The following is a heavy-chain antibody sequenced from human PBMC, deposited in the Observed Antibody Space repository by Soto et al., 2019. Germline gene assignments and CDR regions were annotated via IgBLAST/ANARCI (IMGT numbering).Heavy chain of an antibody. J-gene: IGHJ4*02. D-gene: IGHD5-18*01. CDR1: GFTFSSYG. Sequence: QVQLVESGGGVVQPGRSLRLSCAASGFTFSSYGMHWVRQAPGKGLEWVAVISYDGSNKYYADSVKGRFTISRDNSKNTLYLRMNSLRAEDTAVYYCAKWSGYSYGYFDYWGQGTLVTVSS. V-gene: IGHV3-30*18. CDR2: ISYDGSNK. CDR3: AKWSGYSYGYFDY.